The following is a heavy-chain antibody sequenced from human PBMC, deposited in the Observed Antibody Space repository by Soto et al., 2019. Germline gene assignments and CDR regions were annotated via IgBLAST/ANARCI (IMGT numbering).Heavy chain of an antibody. CDR2: VYYNGQTK. CDR3: AXDPPXTLGSFDI. Sequence: QVQLVXSGGGVVHPXXSQXLXCAASGFTFSMFGMHWVRQAPGKGLEWMATVYYNGQTKYYADSXRGXXXXXXXXXXXXXXXXXXXXXXXXXAXYXCAXDPPXTLGSFDIWGRGXKV. V-gene: IGHV3-33*01. CDR1: GFTFSMFG. D-gene: IGHD7-27*01. J-gene: IGHJ3*02.